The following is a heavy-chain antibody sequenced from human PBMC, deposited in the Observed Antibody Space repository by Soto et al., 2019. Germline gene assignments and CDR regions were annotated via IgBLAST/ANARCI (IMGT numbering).Heavy chain of an antibody. CDR2: TYYRSKWYN. V-gene: IGHV6-1*01. CDR1: GDSVSSNSAA. D-gene: IGHD6-25*01. CDR3: ARKYSTGWADAFDI. J-gene: IGHJ3*02. Sequence: SETLSLTCVISGDSVSSNSAAWNWVRQSPSRGLEWLGRTYYRSKWYNDYAVSVKSRITINPDTSKNQFSLQLNSVTPEDTAVYYCARKYSTGWADAFDIWGQGTMVTVSS.